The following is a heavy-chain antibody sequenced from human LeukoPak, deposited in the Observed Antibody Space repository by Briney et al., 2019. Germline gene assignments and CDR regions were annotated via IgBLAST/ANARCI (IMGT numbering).Heavy chain of an antibody. J-gene: IGHJ4*02. Sequence: GGSLRLSCAASGFTFTSYWMHWVRQAPGRGLEWVSYISGSGVTMYYADSVKGRFTISRDDAKNSLYLQMNSLRAEDTAVYYCAREDIRLDYFDYWGQGTLVTVSS. CDR3: AREDIRLDYFDY. D-gene: IGHD6-19*01. CDR2: ISGSGVTM. CDR1: GFTFTSYW. V-gene: IGHV3-48*04.